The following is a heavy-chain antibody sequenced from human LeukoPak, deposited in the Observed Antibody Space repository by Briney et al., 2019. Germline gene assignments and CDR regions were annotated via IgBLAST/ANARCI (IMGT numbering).Heavy chain of an antibody. Sequence: SETLSLKCTVSGGSISSYYWMWIRQPPGKGLEWIGYIYYSGSTNYNPSLKSRVTISVDTSKNQFSLKLRSVTAADTAVYYCASGTRGINYYDTSGLAYFFEYWGQGTQVTVSS. J-gene: IGHJ4*02. V-gene: IGHV4-59*08. D-gene: IGHD3-22*01. CDR1: GGSISSYY. CDR2: IYYSGST. CDR3: ASGTRGINYYDTSGLAYFFEY.